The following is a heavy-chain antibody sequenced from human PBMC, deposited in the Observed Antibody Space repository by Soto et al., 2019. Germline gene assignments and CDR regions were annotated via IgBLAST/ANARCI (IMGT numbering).Heavy chain of an antibody. J-gene: IGHJ4*02. V-gene: IGHV3-48*01. CDR2: ISDSSNTI. D-gene: IGHD3-22*01. CDR3: ARDDYPYYDDRPAYPFDY. CDR1: GFTFNTDN. Sequence: QTGGSLRLACAASGFTFNTDNMNWVLQAPGKGLEWVSYISDSSNTIHYADSVKGRFTISRDNAKNSLYLQMNSLRAEDTAVYYCARDDYPYYDDRPAYPFDYRGPGALVTVSS.